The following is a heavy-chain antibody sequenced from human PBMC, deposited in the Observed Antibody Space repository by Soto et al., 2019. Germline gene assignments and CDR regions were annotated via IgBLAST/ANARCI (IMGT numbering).Heavy chain of an antibody. J-gene: IGHJ4*02. CDR3: AKDRYGDYGGIDY. CDR1: GFTFSTNA. Sequence: EVQLLESGGGLVQPGGSLRLSCAASGFTFSTNAMIWVRQAPGKGLEWVSVITGSGGSTYYADSVKGRFTISRDTSNNTQFLQMNSLRAEDTAVYYCAKDRYGDYGGIDYWGQGTMVTVSS. D-gene: IGHD4-17*01. CDR2: ITGSGGST. V-gene: IGHV3-23*01.